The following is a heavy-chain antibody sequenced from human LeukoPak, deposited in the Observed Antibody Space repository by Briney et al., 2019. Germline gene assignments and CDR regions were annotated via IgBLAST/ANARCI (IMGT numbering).Heavy chain of an antibody. V-gene: IGHV3-9*03. CDR1: GFTFSSYA. CDR2: ISCNSGSI. Sequence: GGSLRLSCAASGFTFSSYAMSWVRQAPGKGLEWVSGISCNSGSICYADSVKGRFTISRDNAKNSLYLQMNSLRAEDMALYYCAKVAIFGELFGEFEPWGQGTLVTVSS. J-gene: IGHJ5*02. CDR3: AKVAIFGELFGEFEP. D-gene: IGHD3-10*01.